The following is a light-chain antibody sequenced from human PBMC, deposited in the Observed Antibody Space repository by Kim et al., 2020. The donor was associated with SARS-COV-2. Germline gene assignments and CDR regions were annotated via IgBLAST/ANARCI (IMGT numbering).Light chain of an antibody. CDR1: SSNLGTFNL. J-gene: IGLJ1*01. Sequence: SPGQSITLSCTGTSSNLGTFNLVSWYQQHPGKAPKLIIYEVNKRPSGVSNRFSGSKSGNRASLTISGLQPEDEADYYCCSYAGDYIFGTGTKVTVL. CDR3: CSYAGDYI. V-gene: IGLV2-23*02. CDR2: EVN.